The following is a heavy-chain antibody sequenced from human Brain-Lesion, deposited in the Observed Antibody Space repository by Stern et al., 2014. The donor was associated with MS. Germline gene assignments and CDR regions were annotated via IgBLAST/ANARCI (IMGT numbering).Heavy chain of an antibody. D-gene: IGHD3-3*01. CDR2: IHPNTGGT. CDR1: GYIFTGYY. Sequence: VQLVESGAEVKKPGASVKVSCKTSGYIFTGYYIHWVRQAPGQGLEWMAWIHPNTGGTQDAQKFPGRLTMSRDRSISTGYVELSSLTSDDTAVYYCARDQRGITIFGVVTDYYYLGMDVWGPGTTVTVSS. J-gene: IGHJ6*02. V-gene: IGHV1-2*02. CDR3: ARDQRGITIFGVVTDYYYLGMDV.